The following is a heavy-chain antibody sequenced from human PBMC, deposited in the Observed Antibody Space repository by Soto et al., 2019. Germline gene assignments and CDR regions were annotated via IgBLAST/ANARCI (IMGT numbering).Heavy chain of an antibody. CDR3: AKSLVFVDHAYMDV. J-gene: IGHJ6*03. D-gene: IGHD2-21*01. CDR1: GGSFSSYI. Sequence: QVQLVQSGAEVKKPGSSVKVSCEASGGSFSSYIFTWVRQAPGQGLEWMGRSIPIQGKADYALKFQYSVTISADKSTKTVYMELRGLRHEDTAVYYCAKSLVFVDHAYMDVWGKGTTVTVSS. V-gene: IGHV1-69*02. CDR2: SIPIQGKA.